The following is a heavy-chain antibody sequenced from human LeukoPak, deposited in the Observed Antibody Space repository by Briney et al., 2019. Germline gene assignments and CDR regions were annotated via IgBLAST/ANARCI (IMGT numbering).Heavy chain of an antibody. CDR2: TFYRSKWYN. V-gene: IGHV6-1*01. CDR1: GDSVSSDSAA. CDR3: ARDPVELKLLLGGGFDP. D-gene: IGHD1-7*01. Sequence: SQTLSLTCAISGDSVSSDSAAWNWIRQSPSRGLEWLGRTFYRSKWYNDSAVSVKSRVTVNPDTSKNQFSLKLSSVTAADTAVYYCARDPVELKLLLGGGFDPWGQGTLVTVSS. J-gene: IGHJ5*02.